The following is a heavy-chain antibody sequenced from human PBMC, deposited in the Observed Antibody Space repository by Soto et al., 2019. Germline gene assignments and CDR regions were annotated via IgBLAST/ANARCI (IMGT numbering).Heavy chain of an antibody. CDR3: ARDRGSSSWYKFDY. D-gene: IGHD6-13*01. CDR1: GYTFTRNG. J-gene: IGHJ4*02. Sequence: QVQLVQSGAEVKKPGASVKVSCKASGYTFTRNGISWVRQAPRQGLEWMGWISTYTGNTNFAQKFQGRVTMTTDTSTTTADMELRSLRSDATAVYYCARDRGSSSWYKFDYWGQGTLVTVSS. V-gene: IGHV1-18*01. CDR2: ISTYTGNT.